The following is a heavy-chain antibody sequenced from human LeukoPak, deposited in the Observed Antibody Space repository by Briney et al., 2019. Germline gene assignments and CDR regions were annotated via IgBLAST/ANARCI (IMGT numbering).Heavy chain of an antibody. J-gene: IGHJ6*03. CDR2: ISVYNGNT. V-gene: IGHV1-18*01. CDR3: ARDLVVVTATPRGEYYYMDV. Sequence: ASVKVSCKASGYTFTNYGISWVRQAPGQGLEWMGWISVYNGNTNYAQKLQGRVTMTTDTSTTTAYMELRSLRSDNTAVYYCARDLVVVTATPRGEYYYMDVWGKGTSVTISS. D-gene: IGHD2-15*01. CDR1: GYTFTNYG.